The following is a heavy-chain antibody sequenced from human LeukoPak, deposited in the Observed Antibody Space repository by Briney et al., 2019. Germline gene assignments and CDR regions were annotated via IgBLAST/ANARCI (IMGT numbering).Heavy chain of an antibody. Sequence: GRSLRVSCAASGFTFSSYAMHWVRQAPGKGLEWVAVISYDGSNKYFADSVKGRFTISRDNSKSTLYLQMNGLRAEDTAVYSCARDRGTGRGLNLDYWGQGTLVTVSS. CDR2: ISYDGSNK. D-gene: IGHD2-8*02. J-gene: IGHJ4*02. CDR3: ARDRGTGRGLNLDY. CDR1: GFTFSSYA. V-gene: IGHV3-30*04.